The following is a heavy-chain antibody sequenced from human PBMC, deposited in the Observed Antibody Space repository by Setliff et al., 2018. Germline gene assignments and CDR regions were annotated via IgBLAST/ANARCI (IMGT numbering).Heavy chain of an antibody. J-gene: IGHJ1*01. V-gene: IGHV4-4*08. D-gene: IGHD3-22*01. Sequence: SETLSLTCTVSDVSISGYYWSWIRQPPGKGLEWIRYIHSSGRSNYNPSLKSRVTTSIDTSKNQFSLKLSSLTAADTAVYYCARQDRFYDSSVFVEYFEHWGQGTLVTVSS. CDR1: DVSISGYY. CDR2: IHSSGRS. CDR3: ARQDRFYDSSVFVEYFEH.